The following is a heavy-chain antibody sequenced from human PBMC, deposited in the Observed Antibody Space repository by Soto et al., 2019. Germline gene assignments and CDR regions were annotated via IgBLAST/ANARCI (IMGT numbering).Heavy chain of an antibody. CDR2: ISTHNGDT. J-gene: IGHJ6*02. CDR1: GYSFTTYG. CDR3: ARDGSRPYYYYAMDV. V-gene: IGHV1-18*01. Sequence: QVQLVQSGGEVKKPGASVKVSCKTSGYSFTTYGISWVRQAPGQGLEWIGWISTHNGDTEFGKNFQGRDTMTTDTSTPTSYMELRSLRSDDTAVYYCARDGSRPYYYYAMDVWRPGTTVTVSS.